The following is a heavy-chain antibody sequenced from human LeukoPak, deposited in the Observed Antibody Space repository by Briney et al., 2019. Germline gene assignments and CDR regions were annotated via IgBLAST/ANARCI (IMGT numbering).Heavy chain of an antibody. CDR3: ASWTPYYYDTGY. J-gene: IGHJ4*02. D-gene: IGHD3-22*01. V-gene: IGHV3-74*01. Sequence: QTGGSLRLSCAAPGFTFSSYWMHWVRQAPGKGLVWVSRINSDGSSTSYADSVKGRFTISRDNAKNTLYLQMNSLRAEDTAVYCCASWTPYYYDTGYWGQGTLVTVSS. CDR1: GFTFSSYW. CDR2: INSDGSST.